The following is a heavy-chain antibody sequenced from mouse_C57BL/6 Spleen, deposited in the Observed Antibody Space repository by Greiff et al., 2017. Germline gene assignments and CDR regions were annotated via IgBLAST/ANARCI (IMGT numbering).Heavy chain of an antibody. CDR2: IYPGSGST. Sequence: VQLQQPGAELVKPGASVKMSCKASGYTFTSYWITWVKQRPGQGLEWIGDIYPGSGSTNYNEKFKSKATLTVDTSSSTAYMQLSSLTSEDSAVYYCARGGLRPLTGYFDVWGTGTTVTVSS. V-gene: IGHV1-55*01. CDR3: ARGGLRPLTGYFDV. J-gene: IGHJ1*03. CDR1: GYTFTSYW. D-gene: IGHD2-4*01.